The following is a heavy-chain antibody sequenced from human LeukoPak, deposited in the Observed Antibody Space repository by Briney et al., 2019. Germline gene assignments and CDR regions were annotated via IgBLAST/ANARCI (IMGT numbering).Heavy chain of an antibody. J-gene: IGHJ4*02. Sequence: PGGSLRLSCAASGFIFSGYGMHWVRQARGKGLEWVAFIQYDGNNKYYADSVKGRFTISRDNSKNTLYLQMNSLRAEDTAVYYCAKDYYGSGSYQYYFDYWGQGTLVTVSS. D-gene: IGHD3-10*01. CDR3: AKDYYGSGSYQYYFDY. CDR1: GFIFSGYG. V-gene: IGHV3-30*02. CDR2: IQYDGNNK.